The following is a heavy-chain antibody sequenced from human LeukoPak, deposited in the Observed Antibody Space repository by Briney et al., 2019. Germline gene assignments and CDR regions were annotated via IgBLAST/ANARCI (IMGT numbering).Heavy chain of an antibody. CDR1: GFTFSSYS. D-gene: IGHD1-7*01. J-gene: IGHJ3*02. V-gene: IGHV3-21*01. Sequence: GGSLRLSCAGCGFTFSSYSINWVRQAPGKGLEWVSSIDSSSSYIYYADSVKGRFTISRDNAKNSLFLQMNSLRVEDTAVYYCARPGITGTMGYGAFDIWGQGTRVTVSS. CDR3: ARPGITGTMGYGAFDI. CDR2: IDSSSSYI.